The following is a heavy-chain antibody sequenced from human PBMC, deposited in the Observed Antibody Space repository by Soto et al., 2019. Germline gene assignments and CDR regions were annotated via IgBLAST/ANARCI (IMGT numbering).Heavy chain of an antibody. V-gene: IGHV1-18*01. CDR1: GYTFTSYG. CDR3: ARDPRSSLVAVAGTGFQH. J-gene: IGHJ1*01. D-gene: IGHD6-19*01. CDR2: ISAYNGNT. Sequence: ASVKVSCKASGYTFTSYGISWVRQAPGQGLEWMGWISAYNGNTNYAQKLQGRVTMTTDTSTSTAYMELRSLRSDDTAVYYCARDPRSSLVAVAGTGFQHWGQGTLVTVSA.